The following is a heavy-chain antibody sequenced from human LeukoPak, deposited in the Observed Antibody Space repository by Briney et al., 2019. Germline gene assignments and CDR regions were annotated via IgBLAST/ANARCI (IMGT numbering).Heavy chain of an antibody. CDR3: AKDRTVRGVIPNWFDP. Sequence: GGSLRLSCAASGFTFSSYAMSWVRQAPGKGLEWVSAISGSGGSTYYADSVKGRFTISRDNSKNTLYLQMNSLRAEDTAVYYCAKDRTVRGVIPNWFDPCGQGTLVTVSS. J-gene: IGHJ5*02. CDR1: GFTFSSYA. V-gene: IGHV3-23*01. CDR2: ISGSGGST. D-gene: IGHD3-10*01.